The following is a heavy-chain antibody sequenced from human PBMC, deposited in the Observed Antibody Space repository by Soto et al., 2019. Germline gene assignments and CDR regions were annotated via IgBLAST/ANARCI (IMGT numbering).Heavy chain of an antibody. J-gene: IGHJ5*02. CDR3: AKDYLTAGYNSGWYDH. V-gene: IGHV3-9*01. D-gene: IGHD6-19*01. Sequence: PGGSLRLSCAASGFILGDYGMHWVRQAPGKGLEWVAGISWNSGSIGYADSVQGRFTISRDNAKDSLYLQMNSLRAEDTAFYYCAKDYLTAGYNSGWYDHWGQGALVTVSS. CDR1: GFILGDYG. CDR2: ISWNSGSI.